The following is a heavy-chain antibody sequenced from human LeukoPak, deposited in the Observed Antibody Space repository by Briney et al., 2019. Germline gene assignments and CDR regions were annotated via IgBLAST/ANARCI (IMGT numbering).Heavy chain of an antibody. D-gene: IGHD1-7*01. CDR1: GFTVSSNY. J-gene: IGHJ4*01. CDR2: IYSGGST. Sequence: GGSLRLSCAASGFTVSSNYMSWVRQAPGKGLEGVSVIYSGGSTYYADSVKGRFTISRDNSKNTLYLQMNSLRAEDTAVYYCARGEETGTTIDYWGQGTLVTVSS. CDR3: ARGEETGTTIDY. V-gene: IGHV3-66*02.